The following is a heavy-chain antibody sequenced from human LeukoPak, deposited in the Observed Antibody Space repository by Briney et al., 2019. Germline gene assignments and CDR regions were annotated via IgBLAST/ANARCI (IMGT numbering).Heavy chain of an antibody. V-gene: IGHV1-2*02. CDR1: GYTFTGYY. CDR2: INPNSGGT. Sequence: ASVKVSCKASGYTFTGYYMHWVRQATGQGLEWMGWINPNSGGTNYAQKFQGRVTMTRDTSISTAYMELSRLRSDDTAVYYCARVPVAYCGGGCYSIFDDWGQGTLVTVSS. CDR3: ARVPVAYCGGGCYSIFDD. D-gene: IGHD2-21*02. J-gene: IGHJ4*02.